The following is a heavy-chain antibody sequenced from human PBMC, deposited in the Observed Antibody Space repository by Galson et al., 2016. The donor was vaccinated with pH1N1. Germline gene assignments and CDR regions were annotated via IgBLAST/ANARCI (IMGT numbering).Heavy chain of an antibody. J-gene: IGHJ3*02. Sequence: SVKGRFTISRDNAKNSLYLQMNSLRAEDTAVYYCARDQAIELSDAFDIWGQGTMVTVSS. V-gene: IGHV3-11*06. D-gene: IGHD1-7*01. CDR3: ARDQAIELSDAFDI.